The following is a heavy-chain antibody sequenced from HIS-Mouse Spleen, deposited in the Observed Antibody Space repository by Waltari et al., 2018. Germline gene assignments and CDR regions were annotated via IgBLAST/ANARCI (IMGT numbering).Heavy chain of an antibody. V-gene: IGHV1-2*02. CDR2: INPNSGGT. J-gene: IGHJ4*02. Sequence: QVQLVQSGAEVKKPGASVKVSCKASGYTFTGYYMHWVRQAPGQGLEWMGWINPNSGGTNYAQEFQGRVTMTRETSISTAYMELSRLRSDDTAVYYCARVLRDGYNYFDYWGQGTLVTVSS. CDR1: GYTFTGYY. CDR3: ARVLRDGYNYFDY. D-gene: IGHD5-12*01.